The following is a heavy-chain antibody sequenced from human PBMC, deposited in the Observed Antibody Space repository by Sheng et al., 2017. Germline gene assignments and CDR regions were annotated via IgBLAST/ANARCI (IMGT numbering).Heavy chain of an antibody. CDR3: ARDRVFGVVITNSGGVDY. J-gene: IGHJ4*02. D-gene: IGHD3-3*01. CDR2: ISYDGSNK. Sequence: QVQLVESGGGVVQPGRSLRLSCAASGFTFSSYAMHWVRQAPGKGLEWVAVISYDGSNKYYADSVKGRFTISRDNSKNTLYLQMNSLRAEDTAVYYCARDRVFGVVITNSGGVDYWGQGTLVTVSS. CDR1: GFTFSSYA. V-gene: IGHV3-30*01.